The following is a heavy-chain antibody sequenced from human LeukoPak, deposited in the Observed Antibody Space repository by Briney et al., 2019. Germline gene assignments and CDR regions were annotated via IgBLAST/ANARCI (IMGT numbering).Heavy chain of an antibody. V-gene: IGHV3-21*04. D-gene: IGHD3-3*01. CDR1: GFTFSSYS. J-gene: IGHJ4*02. Sequence: GGSLRLSCAASGFTFSSYSMNWVRQAPGKGLEWVSSISSSSSYIYYADSVKGRFTISRDNAKNSLYLQMNSLRAEDTAVYYCAKDLRPMYYDFWSGSAGAFDYWGQGTLVTVSS. CDR3: AKDLRPMYYDFWSGSAGAFDY. CDR2: ISSSSSYI.